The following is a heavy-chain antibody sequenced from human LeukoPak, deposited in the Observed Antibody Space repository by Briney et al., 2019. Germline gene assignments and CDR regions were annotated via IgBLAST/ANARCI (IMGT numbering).Heavy chain of an antibody. Sequence: GGSLRLSCAASGLTLRSYSMNWVRQAPGKGLEWVSYIDSSSKTIYYADSVKGRFTISRDNAKNSLFLQMNSLRDEDTAVYYCARGPRRGDDSSGYYSWDFDYWGQRTLVTVSS. J-gene: IGHJ4*02. CDR2: IDSSSKTI. CDR1: GLTLRSYS. CDR3: ARGPRRGDDSSGYYSWDFDY. D-gene: IGHD3-22*01. V-gene: IGHV3-48*02.